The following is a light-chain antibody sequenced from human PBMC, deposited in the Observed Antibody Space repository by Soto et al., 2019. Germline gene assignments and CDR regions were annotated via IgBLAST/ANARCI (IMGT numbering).Light chain of an antibody. CDR2: AAS. J-gene: IGKJ4*01. CDR3: QQLNSYPRL. V-gene: IGKV1-9*01. CDR1: QGISSY. Sequence: DIQLTQSPSFLSASVGDRVTITCRASQGISSYLAWYQQKPGKAPKLLIYAASTLQSGVPSRFSGSGSGTEFTLTISSLQPEDFATYYCQQLNSYPRLFGGGXXV.